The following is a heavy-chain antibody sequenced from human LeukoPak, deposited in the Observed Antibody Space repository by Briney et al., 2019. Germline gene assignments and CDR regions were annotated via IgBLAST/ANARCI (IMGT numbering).Heavy chain of an antibody. CDR2: IYYSGST. CDR3: ARSERERIVLVVYAYFDY. J-gene: IGHJ4*02. D-gene: IGHD2-8*02. CDR1: GGSISGSSYY. Sequence: SETLSLTCTVSGGSISGSSYYWGWSRQPPGKGLEWIGSIYYSGSTYYNPSLKSRVTISVDTSKNQFSLKLSSATAADTAVYYCARSERERIVLVVYAYFDYWGQGTLVTVSS. V-gene: IGHV4-39*01.